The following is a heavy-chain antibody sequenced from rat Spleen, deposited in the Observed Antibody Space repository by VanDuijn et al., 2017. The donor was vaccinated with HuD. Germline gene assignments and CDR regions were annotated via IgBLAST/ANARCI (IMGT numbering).Heavy chain of an antibody. V-gene: IGHV2-30*01. CDR2: IWTGGNT. J-gene: IGHJ2*01. CDR1: GFSLTSYN. Sequence: QVQLKESGPGLVQPSQTLSLTCTVSGFSLTSYNVHWVRQPTGKGLEWMGVIWTGGNTAYNSPLKSRLSIRRDTSKSQIFLKMDTLQTEDTAIYYCTRDRLGAGFDYWGQGVMVTVSS. D-gene: IGHD5-1*01. CDR3: TRDRLGAGFDY.